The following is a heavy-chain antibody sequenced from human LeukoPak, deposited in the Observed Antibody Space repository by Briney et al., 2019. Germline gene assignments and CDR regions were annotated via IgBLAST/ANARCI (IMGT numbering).Heavy chain of an antibody. V-gene: IGHV4-59*08. D-gene: IGHD3-10*01. CDR1: GASISGYY. Sequence: SETLSLTSTVSGASISGYYWTWIRQAPGKGLEWIGYIYYSGSTKHNPSLKSRVTISADTSKNQLSLKLSSVTAADTAMYYCARHAGQWFGERIDFWGQGTMVTVSS. CDR2: IYYSGST. J-gene: IGHJ3*01. CDR3: ARHAGQWFGERIDF.